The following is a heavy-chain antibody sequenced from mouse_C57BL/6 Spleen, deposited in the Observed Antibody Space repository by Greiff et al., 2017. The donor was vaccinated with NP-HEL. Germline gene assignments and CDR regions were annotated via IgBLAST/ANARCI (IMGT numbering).Heavy chain of an antibody. CDR2: IYPGDGDT. CDR3: YSNYEYYAMDY. Sequence: QVQLKESGPELVKPGASVKISCKASGYAFSSSWMNWVKQRPGKGLEWIGRIYPGDGDTNYNGKFKGKATLTADKSSSTAYMQLSSLTSEDSAVYFCYSNYEYYAMDYWGQGTSVTVSS. V-gene: IGHV1-82*01. CDR1: GYAFSSSW. J-gene: IGHJ4*01. D-gene: IGHD2-5*01.